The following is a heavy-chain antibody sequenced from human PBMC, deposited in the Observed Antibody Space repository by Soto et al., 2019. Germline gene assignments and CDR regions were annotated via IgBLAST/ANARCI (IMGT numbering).Heavy chain of an antibody. CDR2: ISGSGGSA. V-gene: IGHV3-23*01. Sequence: GGSLRLSCAASGFSFSSYAMSWVRQAPGKGLEWVSAISGSGGSAYYADSAKGRFTFSRDNSKDTLYLQMNSLRDEDTAVYYCAKQGAAQGYVDVWGKGTTVTVSS. D-gene: IGHD6-6*01. J-gene: IGHJ6*03. CDR1: GFSFSSYA. CDR3: AKQGAAQGYVDV.